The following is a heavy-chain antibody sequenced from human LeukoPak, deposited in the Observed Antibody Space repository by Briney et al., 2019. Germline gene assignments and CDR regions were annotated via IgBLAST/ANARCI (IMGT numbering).Heavy chain of an antibody. J-gene: IGHJ4*02. CDR1: GGSISSYY. CDR2: IYYSGST. CDR3: ARTYSYADFYDY. D-gene: IGHD5-18*01. Sequence: PSETLSLTCTVSGGSISSYYWSWIRQPPGKGLEWIGYIYYSGSTNYNPSLKSRVTISVDTSKNQFSLKLSSVTAAGTAVYYCARTYSYADFYDYWGQGTLVTVPS. V-gene: IGHV4-59*01.